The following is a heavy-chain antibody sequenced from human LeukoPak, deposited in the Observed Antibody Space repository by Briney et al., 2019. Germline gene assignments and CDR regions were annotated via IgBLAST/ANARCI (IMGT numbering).Heavy chain of an antibody. J-gene: IGHJ4*02. CDR3: ARDWPRIVVVVAATTDGIFDY. Sequence: ASVKVSCKASGYTFTSYGISWVRQAPGQGLEWMGWISAYNGNTNCAQKLQGRVTMTTDTSTSTAYMELRSLRSDDTAVYYCARDWPRIVVVVAATTDGIFDYWGQGTLVTVSS. D-gene: IGHD2-15*01. CDR2: ISAYNGNT. CDR1: GYTFTSYG. V-gene: IGHV1-18*01.